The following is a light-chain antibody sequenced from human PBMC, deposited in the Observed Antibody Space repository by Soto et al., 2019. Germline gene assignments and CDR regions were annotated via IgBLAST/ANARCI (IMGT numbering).Light chain of an antibody. CDR2: DAS. V-gene: IGKV3-20*01. CDR1: QSVSSSSY. Sequence: EIVLTQSPGTLSLSPGERATLSCRASQSVSSSSYLAWYQQKPGQAPRLLIYDASSRATSIPDRFRGSGSGTDFTLTISRLEPEDFAVYFCQQYGSSPWTFGQGTRVELK. CDR3: QQYGSSPWT. J-gene: IGKJ1*01.